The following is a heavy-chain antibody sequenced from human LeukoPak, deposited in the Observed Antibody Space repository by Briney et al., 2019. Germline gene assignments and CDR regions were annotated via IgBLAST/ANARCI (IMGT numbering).Heavy chain of an antibody. CDR2: VYNRVNT. CDR3: LSIYGFWGGFNY. V-gene: IGHV4-39*01. D-gene: IGHD3-16*01. Sequence: SETLSLTCTVSGGSISSSSYFWGWIRQPPGKGVEWIARVYNRVNTQYNPSLKSRVTISLDQSRNQFSLKLSSVTAADTAVYYCLSIYGFWGGFNYWGQGTLVTVSS. J-gene: IGHJ4*02. CDR1: GGSISSSSYF.